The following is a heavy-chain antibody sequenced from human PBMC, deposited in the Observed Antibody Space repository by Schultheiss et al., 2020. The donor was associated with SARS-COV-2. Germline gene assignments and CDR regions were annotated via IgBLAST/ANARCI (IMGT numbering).Heavy chain of an antibody. D-gene: IGHD3-10*01. CDR1: GYTFTGYY. CDR3: AKNLYYGSGGIYYYGMDV. V-gene: IGHV1-2*02. CDR2: INPNSGGT. Sequence: ASVKVSCKASGYTFTGYYMHWVRQAPGQGLEWMGWINPNSGGTNYAQKFQGRVTMTTDTSTSTAYMELRSLRSDDTAVYYCAKNLYYGSGGIYYYGMDVWGQGTTVTVSS. J-gene: IGHJ6*02.